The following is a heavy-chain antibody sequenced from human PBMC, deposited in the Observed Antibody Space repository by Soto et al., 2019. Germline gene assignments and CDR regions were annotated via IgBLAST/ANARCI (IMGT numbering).Heavy chain of an antibody. CDR2: ISYDGSNK. CDR3: AKDHFVDTAMVIVYYYYGMDV. V-gene: IGHV3-30*18. J-gene: IGHJ6*02. Sequence: PGGSLRLSCAASGFTFISYGMHWVRQAPGKGLGWVAVISYDGSNKYYADSVKGRFTISRDNSKNTLYLQMNSLRAEDTAVYYCAKDHFVDTAMVIVYYYYGMDVWGQGTTVTVSS. D-gene: IGHD5-18*01. CDR1: GFTFISYG.